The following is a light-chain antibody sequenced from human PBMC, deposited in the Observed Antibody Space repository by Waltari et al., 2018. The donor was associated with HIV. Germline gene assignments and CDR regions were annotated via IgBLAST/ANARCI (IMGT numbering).Light chain of an antibody. CDR3: QQNTLQPPLT. Sequence: EIVLTQSPATLSVSPGERATLSCRASQSVGSHLAWYQQKPGQPPRLLIYGASTRATGISDRFSGSGSGTDFTLTINSLQSEDFAIYYCQQNTLQPPLTFGGGTKVEIK. V-gene: IGKV3-15*01. J-gene: IGKJ4*01. CDR1: QSVGSH. CDR2: GAS.